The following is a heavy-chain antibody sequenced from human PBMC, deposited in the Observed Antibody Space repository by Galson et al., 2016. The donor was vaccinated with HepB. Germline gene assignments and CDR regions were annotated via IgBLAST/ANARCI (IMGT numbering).Heavy chain of an antibody. D-gene: IGHD3-10*01. Sequence: SVKVSCKASGYTFTSYGISWVRQAPGQGLGWMGRISAYNGNTNYAQKLQGRVTMTTDTSTSTAYMELRSLRSDDTAVYYCARGPLLFGELAIDYWGQGTLVTVSS. J-gene: IGHJ4*02. CDR1: GYTFTSYG. CDR2: ISAYNGNT. CDR3: ARGPLLFGELAIDY. V-gene: IGHV1-18*01.